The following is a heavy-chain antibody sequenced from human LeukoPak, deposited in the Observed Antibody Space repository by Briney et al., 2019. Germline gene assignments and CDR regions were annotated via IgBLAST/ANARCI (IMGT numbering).Heavy chain of an antibody. CDR1: GYTFTVYY. V-gene: IGHV1-2*02. CDR2: INPNSGGS. D-gene: IGHD6-13*01. Sequence: ASVKLSCKASGYTFTVYYMHWVRQAPGQGLEWMAWINPNSGGSNFAERFQGRVTITRVTSISTAYMELSRLRSDGTAVYYCSRGRGSIAAAGLLSYAFDIWGQGTMVTVSS. J-gene: IGHJ3*02. CDR3: SRGRGSIAAAGLLSYAFDI.